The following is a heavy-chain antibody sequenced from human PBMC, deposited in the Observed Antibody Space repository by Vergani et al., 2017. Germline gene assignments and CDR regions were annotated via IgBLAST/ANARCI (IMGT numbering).Heavy chain of an antibody. J-gene: IGHJ4*02. Sequence: QLQLQESGPGLVKPSETLSLTCTVSGGSISSYYWSWIRQPPGKGLEWIGYIYYSGSTNYNPSLKSRVTISVDTSKNQFSLKLSSVTAADTAVYYCARVQLWPRYYFDYWGQGTLVTVSS. CDR2: IYYSGST. V-gene: IGHV4-59*01. CDR1: GGSISSYY. D-gene: IGHD5-18*01. CDR3: ARVQLWPRYYFDY.